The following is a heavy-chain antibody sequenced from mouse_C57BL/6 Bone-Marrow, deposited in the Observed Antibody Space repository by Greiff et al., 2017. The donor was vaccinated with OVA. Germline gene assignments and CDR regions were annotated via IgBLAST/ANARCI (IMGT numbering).Heavy chain of an antibody. J-gene: IGHJ3*01. V-gene: IGHV7-3*01. Sequence: EVKVVESGGGLVQPGGSLSLSCAASGFTFTDYYMSWVRQPPGKALEWLGFIRNKANGYTTEYSASVKGRFTISRDNSQSILYLQMNALRAEDSATYYCARFFSYYGSSPFAYWGQGTLVTVSA. CDR1: GFTFTDYY. D-gene: IGHD1-1*01. CDR2: IRNKANGYTT. CDR3: ARFFSYYGSSPFAY.